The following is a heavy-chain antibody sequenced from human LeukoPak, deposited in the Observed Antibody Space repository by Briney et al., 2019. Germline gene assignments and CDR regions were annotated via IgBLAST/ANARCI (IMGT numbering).Heavy chain of an antibody. CDR3: ARDDYRIAAAGLDY. J-gene: IGHJ4*02. D-gene: IGHD6-13*01. Sequence: QTGGSLRLSCAASGFTFSSYAMHWVRQAPGKGLEWVAVISYDGSNKYYADSVKGRFTISRDDSKNTLYLQMNSLRAEDTAVYYCARDDYRIAAAGLDYWGQGTLVTVSS. V-gene: IGHV3-30-3*01. CDR1: GFTFSSYA. CDR2: ISYDGSNK.